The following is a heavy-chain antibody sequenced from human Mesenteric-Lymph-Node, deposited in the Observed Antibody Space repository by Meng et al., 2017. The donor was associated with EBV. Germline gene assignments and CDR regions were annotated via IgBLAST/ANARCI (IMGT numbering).Heavy chain of an antibody. J-gene: IGHJ5*02. D-gene: IGHD3-22*01. CDR3: ARGLGAPNFYYDSSALNH. Sequence: QVQLQQWGAGLLKPSETLSLTCAVYGGSFSDYYWNWIRQSPGKGLEWIGEIKRSGSTNYNPSLKSRVTISLDTSKNQFSLKLSSVTAADTAVYYCARGLGAPNFYYDSSALNHWGQGTLVTVS. V-gene: IGHV4-34*01. CDR1: GGSFSDYY. CDR2: IKRSGST.